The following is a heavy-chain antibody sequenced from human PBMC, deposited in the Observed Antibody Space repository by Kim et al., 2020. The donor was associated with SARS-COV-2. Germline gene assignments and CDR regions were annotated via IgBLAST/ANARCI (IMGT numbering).Heavy chain of an antibody. CDR2: IWYDGSNK. D-gene: IGHD3-9*01. V-gene: IGHV3-33*01. J-gene: IGHJ4*02. CDR3: ARTYDILTGYQYYFDY. Sequence: GGSLRLSCAASGFTFSSYGMHWVRQAPGKGLEWVAVIWYDGSNKYYADSVKGRFTISRDNSKNTLYLQMNSLRAEDTAVYYCARTYDILTGYQYYFDYWGQGTLVTVSS. CDR1: GFTFSSYG.